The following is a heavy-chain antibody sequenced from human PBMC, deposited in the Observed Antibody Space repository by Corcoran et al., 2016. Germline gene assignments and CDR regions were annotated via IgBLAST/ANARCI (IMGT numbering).Heavy chain of an antibody. V-gene: IGHV4-34*01. Sequence: QVQLQQWGAGLLKPSETLSLTCAVYGGSFSGYYWSWIRQPPGKGLEWIGEINHSGSTNYNPSLKSRVTISVDTSKNQFSLKLSSVTAADPAVYYCAIWYQRRGWCDPWGQGTLVTVSA. J-gene: IGHJ5*02. CDR2: INHSGST. CDR1: GGSFSGYY. CDR3: AIWYQRRGWCDP. D-gene: IGHD2-2*01.